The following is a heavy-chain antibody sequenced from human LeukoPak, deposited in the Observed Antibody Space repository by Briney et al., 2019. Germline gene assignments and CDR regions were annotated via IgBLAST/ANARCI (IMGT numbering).Heavy chain of an antibody. CDR3: AKDRCYSCYYYYYYMDV. V-gene: IGHV3-30*02. J-gene: IGHJ6*03. CDR1: GFTFSSYG. D-gene: IGHD2-15*01. CDR2: IRYDGSNK. Sequence: PGGSLSLSCAASGFTFSSYGMHWVRQAPGKGLEWVAFIRYDGSNKYYADSVKGRFTISRDNSKNTLYLQMNSLRAEDTAVYYCAKDRCYSCYYYYYYMDVWGKGTTVTVSS.